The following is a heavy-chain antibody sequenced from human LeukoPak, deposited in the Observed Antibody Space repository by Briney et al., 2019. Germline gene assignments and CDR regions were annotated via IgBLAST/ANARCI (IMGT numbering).Heavy chain of an antibody. CDR2: ISYDGSNK. Sequence: PGGSLRLSCAASGFSFITYGMHWVRQAPGKGLEWVAVISYDGSNKYYADSVKGRFTISRDNSKNTLYLQMNSLRAEDTAVYYCAKLSSFDYWGQGTLVTVSS. J-gene: IGHJ4*02. CDR1: GFSFITYG. CDR3: AKLSSFDY. V-gene: IGHV3-30*18. D-gene: IGHD6-6*01.